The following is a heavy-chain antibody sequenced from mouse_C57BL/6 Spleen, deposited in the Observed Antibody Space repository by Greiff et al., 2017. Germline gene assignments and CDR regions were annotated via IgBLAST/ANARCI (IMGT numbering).Heavy chain of an antibody. CDR1: GYTFTSYW. J-gene: IGHJ4*01. CDR3: ANEAAVVAPCYAVDD. Sequence: QVQLQQPGAELVRPGSSVKLSCKASGYTFTSYWMDWVKQRPGQGLEWIGNIYPSDSETHYNQKFKDKATLTVDKTSSTAYMQLSSLTSEDSAVYYCANEAAVVAPCYAVDDWGQGTSVTVSS. D-gene: IGHD1-1*01. V-gene: IGHV1-61*01. CDR2: IYPSDSET.